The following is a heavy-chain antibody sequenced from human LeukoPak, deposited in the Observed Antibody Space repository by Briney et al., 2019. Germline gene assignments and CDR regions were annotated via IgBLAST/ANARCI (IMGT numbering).Heavy chain of an antibody. CDR1: GYTFISYG. V-gene: IGHV1-18*01. CDR3: ARQGYGGNPQGAADY. D-gene: IGHD4-23*01. CDR2: ISAYNGNT. J-gene: IGHJ4*02. Sequence: ASVKVSCKASGYTFISYGISWVRQAPGQGLEWMGWISAYNGNTNYAQKLQGRVTMTTDTSTSTAYMELRSLRSDDTAVYYCARQGYGGNPQGAADYWGQGTLVTVSS.